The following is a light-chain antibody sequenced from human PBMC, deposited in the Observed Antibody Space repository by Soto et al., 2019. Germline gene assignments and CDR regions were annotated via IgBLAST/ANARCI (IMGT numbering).Light chain of an antibody. CDR1: QSGSSNS. Sequence: EIVLAQSPDTLSLSPGERASLSCRASQSGSSNSLAWYQQKAGQAPRLLVYGASSRATGIPDRFSGSGSETDFTLTISRLEPEDFAVYFCQQYGNSRLTFGGGTKVEIK. J-gene: IGKJ4*01. CDR3: QQYGNSRLT. V-gene: IGKV3-20*01. CDR2: GAS.